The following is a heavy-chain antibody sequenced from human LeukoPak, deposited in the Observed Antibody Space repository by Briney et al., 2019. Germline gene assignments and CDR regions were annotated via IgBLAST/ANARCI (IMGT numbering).Heavy chain of an antibody. Sequence: PSETLSLTCAVYGGSFSGDYWSWIRQPPGKGLEWIGEINHSGSTNYNPSLKSRVTISVDTSKNQFSLKLSSVTAADTAVYYCASRSSLSSWFAGGGQRTLVTVSS. CDR3: ASRSSLSSWFAG. V-gene: IGHV4-34*01. J-gene: IGHJ5*02. D-gene: IGHD3-10*01. CDR1: GGSFSGDY. CDR2: INHSGST.